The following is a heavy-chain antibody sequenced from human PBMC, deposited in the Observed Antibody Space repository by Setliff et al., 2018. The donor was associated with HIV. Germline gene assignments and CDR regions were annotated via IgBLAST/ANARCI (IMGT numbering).Heavy chain of an antibody. CDR1: GGTFSSYA. Sequence: SVKVSCKASGGTFSSYAISWVRQAPGQGLEWMGGIIPIFGTANYAQKFQGRVTITADESTSTAYMELSSLRSDDAAVYYCARQPYYDDDGTNLPSEWRVLGWGQGTLVTVSS. D-gene: IGHD3-16*01. CDR2: IIPIFGTA. CDR3: ARQPYYDDDGTNLPSEWRVLG. V-gene: IGHV1-69*13. J-gene: IGHJ4*02.